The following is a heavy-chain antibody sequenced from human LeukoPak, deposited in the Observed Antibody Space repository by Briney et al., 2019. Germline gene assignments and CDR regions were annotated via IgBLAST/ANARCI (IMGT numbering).Heavy chain of an antibody. D-gene: IGHD2-2*02. CDR2: INPNSGGT. J-gene: IGHJ6*02. Sequence: ASVKLSCKVSGYTFTGYYMHWVRHAPGQGLEWIGWINPNSGGTKYAQKVQARVTRNRDTYISKAYMEMGRLRSDDTAVYYCARSIGYSSSPSCYTYLHYYRRDVWGQGTTVSVSS. CDR3: ARSIGYSSSPSCYTYLHYYRRDV. CDR1: GYTFTGYY. V-gene: IGHV1-2*02.